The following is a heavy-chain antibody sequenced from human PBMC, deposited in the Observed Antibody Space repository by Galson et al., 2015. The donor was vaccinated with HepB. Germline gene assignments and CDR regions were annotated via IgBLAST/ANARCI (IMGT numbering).Heavy chain of an antibody. CDR3: ARIRSGSAFDI. V-gene: IGHV1-46*01. CDR1: GYTFTNYY. CDR2: INPSGGST. Sequence: SVKVSCKASGYTFTNYYIHWVRQAPGQGLEWMGIINPSGGSTIYAQKFQGRVTMTRDTSTSTVYMELSSLRSEDTAVYSCARIRSGSAFDIRGQGTMVTVSS. J-gene: IGHJ3*02. D-gene: IGHD6-19*01.